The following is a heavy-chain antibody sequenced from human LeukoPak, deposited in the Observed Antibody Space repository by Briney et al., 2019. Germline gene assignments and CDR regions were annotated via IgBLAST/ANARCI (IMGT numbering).Heavy chain of an antibody. CDR3: AKDDRSRGRIDY. D-gene: IGHD1-1*01. J-gene: IGHJ4*02. CDR1: GFGFSSYW. Sequence: PGGSLRLSCAASGFGFSSYWMHWVRQVPGRGPLWVSHISTDGSTTNYADSVKGRFTTSRDNANNTLYLQMNSLRAEDTAVYYCAKDDRSRGRIDYWGQGTLVTVSS. CDR2: ISTDGSTT. V-gene: IGHV3-74*01.